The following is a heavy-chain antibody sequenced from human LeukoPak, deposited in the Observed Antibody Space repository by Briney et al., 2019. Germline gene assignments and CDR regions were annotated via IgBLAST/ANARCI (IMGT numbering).Heavy chain of an antibody. CDR2: VSGYNGKT. Sequence: ASEKVSCKASGYIFTSYGISWVRQAPGQGLEWMGWVSGYNGKTNYAQKLQGRVTMTTDTSTSTVYMELRTLRSDDTAVYYCARSGTQRYYYYMDVWGKGTTVTVSS. D-gene: IGHD1-26*01. V-gene: IGHV1-18*01. J-gene: IGHJ6*03. CDR1: GYIFTSYG. CDR3: ARSGTQRYYYYMDV.